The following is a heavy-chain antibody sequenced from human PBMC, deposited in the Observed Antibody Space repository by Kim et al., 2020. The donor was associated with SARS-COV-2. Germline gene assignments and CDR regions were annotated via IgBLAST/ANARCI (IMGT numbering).Heavy chain of an antibody. D-gene: IGHD3-16*01. CDR3: ARERRFEGCGSYIRAWFDP. Sequence: SVKVSCKASGGPFRRSAISWVRQAPGQGIEWMGGIMHIFGTANYAQKFQDRDTRNADESTSTEEMELSSQRSEDTAVSYCARERRFEGCGSYIRAWFDP. CDR1: GGPFRRSA. CDR2: IMHIFGTA. V-gene: IGHV1-69*13. J-gene: IGHJ5*02.